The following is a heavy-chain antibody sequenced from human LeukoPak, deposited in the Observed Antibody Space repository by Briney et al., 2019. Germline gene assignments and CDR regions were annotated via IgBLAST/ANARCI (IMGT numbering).Heavy chain of an antibody. J-gene: IGHJ5*02. V-gene: IGHV4-4*07. D-gene: IGHD3-10*01. CDR1: GGSISSYY. Sequence: SETLSLTCTVSGGSISSYYWSWIRQPAGKGLEWIGRIYTSGSTNYNPSLKSRVTMSVDTSKNQFSLKLSSVNAADTAVYYCARGWMVRGVIITWTGFDPWGQGTLVTVSS. CDR2: IYTSGST. CDR3: ARGWMVRGVIITWTGFDP.